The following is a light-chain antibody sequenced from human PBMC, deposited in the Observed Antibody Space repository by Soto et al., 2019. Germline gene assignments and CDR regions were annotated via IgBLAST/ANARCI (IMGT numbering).Light chain of an antibody. Sequence: DIQMTQSPSSLSASVGDRVTITCRASQSISSYLNWYQQKPGKAPKLLIYAASSLQSGVPSRFSGSGSGTDFTLTISSLQPEDFATYYCRQSYTTPTLTFGPGTKVDIK. CDR2: AAS. CDR3: RQSYTTPTLT. V-gene: IGKV1-39*01. J-gene: IGKJ3*01. CDR1: QSISSY.